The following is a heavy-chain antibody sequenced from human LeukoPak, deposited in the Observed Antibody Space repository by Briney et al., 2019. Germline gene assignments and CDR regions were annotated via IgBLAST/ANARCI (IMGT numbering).Heavy chain of an antibody. V-gene: IGHV4-39*01. CDR1: GGSITGSSYY. J-gene: IGHJ4*02. CDR2: MFYSGRT. CDR3: ASCGYSGYAIDY. Sequence: SETLSLTCTVSGGSITGSSYYWGWIHQPPGKGLEWIGNMFYSGRTYYNAALKSRVTISGDTSKNQFSLKLSSVTAADTAVYYCASCGYSGYAIDYWGQGALVTVSS. D-gene: IGHD5-12*01.